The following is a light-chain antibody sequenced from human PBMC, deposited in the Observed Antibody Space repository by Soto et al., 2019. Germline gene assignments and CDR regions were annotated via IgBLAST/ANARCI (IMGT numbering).Light chain of an antibody. V-gene: IGKV3-20*01. CDR2: GAS. J-gene: IGKJ1*01. CDR1: QSVSSNY. Sequence: VLTQSPGTLSLSPGERATLSCRASQSVSSNYLAWYQQKPGQAPRLLIFGASTRATGIPDRFSGSGSETDFTLTISRQEPEDFAVYHCQQYGDSPPTFGQGTKVDIK. CDR3: QQYGDSPPT.